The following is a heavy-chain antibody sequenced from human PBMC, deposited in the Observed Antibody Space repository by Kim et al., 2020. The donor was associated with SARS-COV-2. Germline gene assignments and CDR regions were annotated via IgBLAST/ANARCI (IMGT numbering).Heavy chain of an antibody. CDR3: ARRTVEFTSYYYYYGMDV. Sequence: SETLSLTCTVSGGSISSSSYYWGWIRQPPGKGLEWIGSIYYSGSTYYNPSLKSRVTISVDTSKNQFSLKLSSVTAADTAVYYCARRTVEFTSYYYYYGMDVWGQGTTVTVSS. D-gene: IGHD7-27*01. CDR2: IYYSGST. V-gene: IGHV4-39*01. J-gene: IGHJ6*02. CDR1: GGSISSSSYY.